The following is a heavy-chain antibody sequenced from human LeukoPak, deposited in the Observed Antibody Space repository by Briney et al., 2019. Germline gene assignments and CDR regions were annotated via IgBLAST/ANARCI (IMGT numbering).Heavy chain of an antibody. Sequence: SETLSLTCTVSGGSISSGDYYWSWIRQPPGKGLEWIGYIYYSGSTYYNPSLKSRVTISVDTSKNQFSLKLSSVTAADTAVYYCARALGSSVSEYWGQGTLVTVSS. CDR3: ARALGSSVSEY. CDR1: GGSISSGDYY. CDR2: IYYSGST. D-gene: IGHD2-2*01. J-gene: IGHJ4*02. V-gene: IGHV4-30-4*01.